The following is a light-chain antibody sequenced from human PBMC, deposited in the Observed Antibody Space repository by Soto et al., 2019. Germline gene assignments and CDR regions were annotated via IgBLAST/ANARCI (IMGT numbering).Light chain of an antibody. J-gene: IGLJ3*02. V-gene: IGLV8-61*01. CDR3: VLYMGSGIWV. CDR2: STS. CDR1: SGSVSIYYY. Sequence: QTVVTQEPSFSVSPGGTVTLTCGLTSGSVSIYYYPSWYQQTPGQTPRTLIYSTSSRSSGVPDRFSGSIVGNKAALTITGAQADDESDYYCVLYMGSGIWVFGGGTKLTVL.